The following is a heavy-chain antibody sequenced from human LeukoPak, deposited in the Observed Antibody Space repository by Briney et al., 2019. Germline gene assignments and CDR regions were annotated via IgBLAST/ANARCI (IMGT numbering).Heavy chain of an antibody. V-gene: IGHV4-59*08. CDR2: IYYSGST. CDR3: ARHSGYDDDAFDI. J-gene: IGHJ3*02. D-gene: IGHD5-12*01. CDR1: GGSIGSYY. Sequence: PSETLSLTCTVSGGSIGSYYWSWIRQPPGKGLEWIGYIYYSGSTNYNPSLKSRVTISVDTSKNQFSLKLSSVTAADTAVYYCARHSGYDDDAFDIWGQGTMVTVSS.